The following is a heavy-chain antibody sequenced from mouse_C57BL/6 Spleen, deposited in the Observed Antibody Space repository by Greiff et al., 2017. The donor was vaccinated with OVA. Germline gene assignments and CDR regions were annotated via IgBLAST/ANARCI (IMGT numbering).Heavy chain of an antibody. CDR1: GFNIKDDY. CDR3: TTDSSGLRYFDY. Sequence: EVQLQESGAELVRPGASVKLSCTASGFNIKDDYMHWVKQRPEQGLEWIGWIDPENGDTEYASKFQGKATITADTSSNTAYLQLSSLTSEDTAVYYCTTDSSGLRYFDYWGQGTTLTVSS. D-gene: IGHD3-2*02. CDR2: IDPENGDT. J-gene: IGHJ2*01. V-gene: IGHV14-4*01.